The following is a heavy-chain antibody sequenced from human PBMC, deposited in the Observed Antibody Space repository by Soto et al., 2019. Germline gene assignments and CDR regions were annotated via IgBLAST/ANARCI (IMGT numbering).Heavy chain of an antibody. J-gene: IGHJ5*02. D-gene: IGHD3-9*01. V-gene: IGHV3-11*03. CDR2: ISSSSSYT. CDR1: GFTFGDYC. Sequence: GGSPRLPCAASGFTFGDYCMSWIRKAPGKGLEWVSYISSSSSYTNYADSVKGRFTISRDNAKNSLYLQMNSLRAEDTAVYYCARSAKYYDILSPWFDPWGQGTLVTVSS. CDR3: ARSAKYYDILSPWFDP.